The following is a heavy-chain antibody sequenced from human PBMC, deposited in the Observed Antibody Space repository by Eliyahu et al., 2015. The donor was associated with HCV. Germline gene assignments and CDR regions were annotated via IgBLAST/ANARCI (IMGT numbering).Heavy chain of an antibody. D-gene: IGHD3-10*01. Sequence: QVQLQESGPGLVKPSETLSLTCSVXGXSXXGHSWGWIRQPPGKGLEWIAYGQSSGTTNLNPSLKSRVTILLDSSKNQFSLKLTSVTAADTAVYYCARDNLGSLDYWGQGTLVTVSS. V-gene: IGHV4-59*11. J-gene: IGHJ4*02. CDR2: GQSSGTT. CDR1: GXSXXGHS. CDR3: ARDNLGSLDY.